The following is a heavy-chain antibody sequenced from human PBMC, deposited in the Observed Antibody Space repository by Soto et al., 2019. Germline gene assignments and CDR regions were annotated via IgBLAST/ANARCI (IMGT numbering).Heavy chain of an antibody. J-gene: IGHJ4*02. CDR1: GFTFSSYA. Sequence: PGGSLRLSCAAPGFTFSSYAMDWVRQATGKGVEWVSAIGTAGDTYYPGSVKGRFTISRENATNSLYLQMNSLRAGDTAVYYCARLRASWFDYWGQGTLVTVSS. CDR2: IGTAGDT. CDR3: ARLRASWFDY. V-gene: IGHV3-13*01. D-gene: IGHD2-2*01.